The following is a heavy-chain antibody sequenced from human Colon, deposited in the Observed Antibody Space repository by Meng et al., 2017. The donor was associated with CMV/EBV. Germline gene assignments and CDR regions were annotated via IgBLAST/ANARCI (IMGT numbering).Heavy chain of an antibody. CDR1: GYTFTGYY. J-gene: IGHJ1*01. V-gene: IGHV1-2*02. CDR3: ATVSSGYYLYFQH. CDR2: INPNSGGT. Sequence: QGQRVQSGAGVKKPGASVKVSCKASGYTFTGYYMHWVRQAPGQGLEWMGWINPNSGGTNYAQKFQGRVTMTRDTSISTAYMELSRLRSDDTAVYYCATVSSGYYLYFQHWGQGTLVTVSS. D-gene: IGHD3-22*01.